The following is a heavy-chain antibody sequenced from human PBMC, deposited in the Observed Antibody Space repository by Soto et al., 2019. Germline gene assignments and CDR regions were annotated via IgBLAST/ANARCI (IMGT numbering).Heavy chain of an antibody. J-gene: IGHJ4*02. Sequence: PSETLSLTCPVGGGSISNYYWSWIRQPPGKGLEWIGYIHYSGNTKYNPSLKSRVTISSDTSKDQFSLKLTSMTAADTAVYYCARGHYDFWSGYFATIDYWGQGTLVTVSS. D-gene: IGHD3-3*01. CDR1: GGSISNYY. CDR3: ARGHYDFWSGYFATIDY. CDR2: IHYSGNT. V-gene: IGHV4-59*08.